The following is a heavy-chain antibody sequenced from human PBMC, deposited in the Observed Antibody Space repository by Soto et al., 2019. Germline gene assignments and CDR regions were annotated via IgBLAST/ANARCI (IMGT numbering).Heavy chain of an antibody. D-gene: IGHD6-19*01. J-gene: IGHJ4*02. CDR3: AKGGRQWLVTSDFNY. CDR1: GFTFSDYA. CDR2: VSHDGRNT. V-gene: IGHV3-30*18. Sequence: VPLVESGGCVVQPGRSLRLSCAASGFTFSDYAMHWVRQAPGKGLEGVAVVSHDGRNTHYADSVKGRFTISRDSSKNTVALEMTSLRAADTAVYYCAKGGRQWLVTSDFNYWGQGALVTVSS.